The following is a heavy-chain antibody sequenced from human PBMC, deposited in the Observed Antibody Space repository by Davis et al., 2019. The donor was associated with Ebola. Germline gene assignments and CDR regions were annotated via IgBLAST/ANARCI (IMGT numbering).Heavy chain of an antibody. D-gene: IGHD2-15*01. CDR2: RKEDGSEK. Sequence: GESLKISCAASGFTFSSYWMTWVRQAAGKGLEWVANRKEDGSEKYYVDSVKGRFTISRDNAKNSLYLQLNSLRAEDTAVYYCARGPNCSGGSCFLYYYYLDVWGQGTTVTVSS. CDR1: GFTFSSYW. CDR3: ARGPNCSGGSCFLYYYYLDV. J-gene: IGHJ6*02. V-gene: IGHV3-7*01.